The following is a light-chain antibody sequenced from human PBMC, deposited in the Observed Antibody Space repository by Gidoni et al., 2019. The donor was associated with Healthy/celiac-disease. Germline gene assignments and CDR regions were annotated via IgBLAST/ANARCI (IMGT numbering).Light chain of an antibody. CDR1: QSVSSY. V-gene: IGKV3-11*01. J-gene: IGKJ2*01. Sequence: EIVLTQSPATLSLSPGERATLSCRASQSVSSYLAWYQQKPGIPARFSGSGSGTDFTLTISSLEPEDFVVYYCQQGSNWSYTFGQGTKLEIK. CDR3: QQGSNWSYT.